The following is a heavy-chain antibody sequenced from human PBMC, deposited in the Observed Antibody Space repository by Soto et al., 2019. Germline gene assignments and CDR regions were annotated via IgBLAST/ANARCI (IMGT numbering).Heavy chain of an antibody. Sequence: QVQLQESGPGLVKPSQTLSLTCTVSGGSISSGGYYWSWIRQHPGKGLEWIGYIYYTGSAYYNPSLESRVTISVDTSKNQFSLKLSSVTAADTAVYYCARFGSSSWNCFDPWGQGTLVTVSS. CDR3: ARFGSSSWNCFDP. J-gene: IGHJ5*02. V-gene: IGHV4-31*03. D-gene: IGHD6-6*01. CDR1: GGSISSGGYY. CDR2: IYYTGSA.